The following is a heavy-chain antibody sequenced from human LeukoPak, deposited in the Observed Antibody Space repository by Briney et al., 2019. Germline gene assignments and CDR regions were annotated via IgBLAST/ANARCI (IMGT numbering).Heavy chain of an antibody. D-gene: IGHD2-15*01. V-gene: IGHV3-30*04. Sequence: GGSLRLSCAASGFTFSSYAVHWVRQAPGKGLEWVAFILYDGSSKYYADSVKGRFTISRDNAKNSLDLQMNSLRAEDTAVYYCARDCSGGSCSPYYFDYWGQGTLVTVSS. CDR2: ILYDGSSK. J-gene: IGHJ4*02. CDR3: ARDCSGGSCSPYYFDY. CDR1: GFTFSSYA.